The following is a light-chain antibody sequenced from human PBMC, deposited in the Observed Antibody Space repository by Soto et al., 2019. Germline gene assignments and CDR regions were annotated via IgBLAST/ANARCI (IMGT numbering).Light chain of an antibody. CDR3: QQYGSSPLLT. V-gene: IGKV3-20*01. J-gene: IGKJ4*01. CDR1: QSVSSSY. Sequence: EIVLTQSPGTLSLSPGERATLSCRASQSVSSSYLAWYQQKPGQAPRLLIYGASSRATGLPDRLSGSGSGTDFTLTISRLEPEDFAVYYCQQYGSSPLLTFGGGTKVEIK. CDR2: GAS.